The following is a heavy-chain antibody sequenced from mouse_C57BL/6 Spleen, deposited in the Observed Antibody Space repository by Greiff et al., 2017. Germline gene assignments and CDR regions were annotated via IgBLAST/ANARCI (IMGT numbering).Heavy chain of an antibody. V-gene: IGHV14-3*01. CDR1: GFNIKNTY. D-gene: IGHD2-5*01. CDR3: ARGDYSNYAWFAY. Sequence: EVQGVESVAELVRPGASVKLSCTASGFNIKNTYMHWVKQRPEQGLEWIGRIDPANGNTKYAPKFQGKATITADTSSNTAYLQLSSLTSEDTAIYYCARGDYSNYAWFAYWGQGTLVTVSA. J-gene: IGHJ3*01. CDR2: IDPANGNT.